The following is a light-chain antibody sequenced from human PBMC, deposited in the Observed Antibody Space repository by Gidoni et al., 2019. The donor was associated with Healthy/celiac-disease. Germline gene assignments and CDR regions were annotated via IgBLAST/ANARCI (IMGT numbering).Light chain of an antibody. V-gene: IGKV1-9*01. Sequence: DIQLTQSPSLLSASVGDRVTITCPASQAIDSYVAWYQQKPGEAPKLLIYDASTLQSAVPSRFSGSGSGTDFTLTISSLQPEDSATYYCQQIDQYGFTFGPGTEVDIK. CDR2: DAS. J-gene: IGKJ3*01. CDR1: QAIDSY. CDR3: QQIDQYGFT.